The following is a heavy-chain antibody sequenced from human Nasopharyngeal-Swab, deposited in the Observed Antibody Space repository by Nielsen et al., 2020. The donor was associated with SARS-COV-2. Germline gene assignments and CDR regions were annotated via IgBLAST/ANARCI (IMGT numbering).Heavy chain of an antibody. V-gene: IGHV3-74*03. CDR3: ARETSASGAYYFDF. D-gene: IGHD3-16*01. J-gene: IGHJ4*02. Sequence: GESLKISCAASGFSFSTYWMHWVRHTPGKGLVWVSRLKTDGSDTMYADSVKGRFTISRDNAKNTMYLQMNSLREEDTALYYCARETSASGAYYFDFWGWGTRVTVSS. CDR1: GFSFSTYW. CDR2: LKTDGSDT.